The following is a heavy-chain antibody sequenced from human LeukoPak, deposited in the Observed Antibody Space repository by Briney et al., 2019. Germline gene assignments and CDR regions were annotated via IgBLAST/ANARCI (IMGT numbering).Heavy chain of an antibody. Sequence: PSDTLSLTCAVSGYSISRSNWWGWIRQPPGKGLEWIGSIYYSGSTYYNPSLKSRVTISVDTSRNQFSLKLSSVTAADTAVYYCARGGFSGYSYGTSYYFDYWGQGTLVTVSS. CDR1: GYSISRSNW. CDR3: ARGGFSGYSYGTSYYFDY. V-gene: IGHV4-38-2*01. J-gene: IGHJ4*02. CDR2: IYYSGST. D-gene: IGHD5-18*01.